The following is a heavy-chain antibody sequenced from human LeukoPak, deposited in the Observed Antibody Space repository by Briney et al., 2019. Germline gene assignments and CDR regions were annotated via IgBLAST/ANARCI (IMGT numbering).Heavy chain of an antibody. CDR3: ARVGGRSQQLGYMDV. CDR1: GGTFSSYA. J-gene: IGHJ6*03. Sequence: VASVKVSCKASGGTFSSYAISWVRQAPGQGLEWMGGIIPIFGTANYAQKFQGRVTITADKSTSTAYMELSRLRSEDTAVYYCARVGGRSQQLGYMDVWGKGTTVTVSS. CDR2: IIPIFGTA. V-gene: IGHV1-69*06. D-gene: IGHD5-18*01.